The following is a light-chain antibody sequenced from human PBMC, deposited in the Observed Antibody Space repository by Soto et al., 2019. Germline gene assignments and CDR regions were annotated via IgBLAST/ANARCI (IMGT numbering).Light chain of an antibody. V-gene: IGKV1-39*01. J-gene: IGKJ5*01. Sequence: DIQMTQSPFTLSASVGDRVTITCRASQSISNYLNWYQQRPGKAPKLLIYAASSLQSGVPSRFSGSGSGTHFTLTITSLQPEDSATYYCQQTYDTPITFGQGTRLEIK. CDR2: AAS. CDR1: QSISNY. CDR3: QQTYDTPIT.